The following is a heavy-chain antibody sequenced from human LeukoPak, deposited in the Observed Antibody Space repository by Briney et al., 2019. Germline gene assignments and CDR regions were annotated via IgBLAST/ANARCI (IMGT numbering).Heavy chain of an antibody. J-gene: IGHJ4*02. D-gene: IGHD1-26*01. CDR3: AGGTYYYVDY. CDR1: DGSISSYY. V-gene: IGHV4-59*01. CDR2: VYYSGSA. Sequence: SETLSLTCTVSDGSISSYYLRWIRQPPGKGVEWIGYVYYSGSAHYNPSLKSRVTISVDTSKNQFSLKVSSVTAADTAIYYCAGGTYYYVDYWGQGTLVTVSS.